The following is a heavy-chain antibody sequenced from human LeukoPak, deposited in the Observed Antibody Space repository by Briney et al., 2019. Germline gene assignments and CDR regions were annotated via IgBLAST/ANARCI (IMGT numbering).Heavy chain of an antibody. CDR1: GDSISSGGYY. D-gene: IGHD2/OR15-2a*01. Sequence: SETLSLTCTVSGDSISSGGYYWSWIRQPPGKGLEWIGNIGNMYYGGSTKYSPSLKSRVTISGDSSKNQFSLKLTSVTAADTAVYYCARDHSTGIDYWGQGTLVTVSS. J-gene: IGHJ4*02. CDR2: MYYGGST. CDR3: ARDHSTGIDY. V-gene: IGHV4-61*08.